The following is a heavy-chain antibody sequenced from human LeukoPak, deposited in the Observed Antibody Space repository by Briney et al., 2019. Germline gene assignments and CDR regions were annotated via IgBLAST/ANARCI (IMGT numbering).Heavy chain of an antibody. D-gene: IGHD3-22*01. CDR3: AKDRPNYYESNGDYYRRNGDY. V-gene: IGHV3-23*01. CDR1: GFTFSIYA. J-gene: IGHJ4*02. Sequence: PGGSLRLSSAASGFTFSIYAMSWVRQAPGNGLEWVSSISGSGGSTYYTAPVKGRFTIYRDNSKNTLYLQMNSLRAEDTAVYYCAKDRPNYYESNGDYYRRNGDYWGQGTLVTVSS. CDR2: ISGSGGST.